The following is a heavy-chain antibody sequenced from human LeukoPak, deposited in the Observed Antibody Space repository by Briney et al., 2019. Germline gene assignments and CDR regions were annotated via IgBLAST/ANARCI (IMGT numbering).Heavy chain of an antibody. CDR2: IYYSGST. D-gene: IGHD7-27*01. J-gene: IGHJ6*02. V-gene: IGHV4-59*01. CDR3: ARDHLGYYYGMDV. Sequence: SETLSLTCAVYGGSFSGYYWSWIRQPPGKGLEWIGYIYYSGSTNYNPSLKSRVTISVDTSKNQFSLKLSSVTAADTAVYYCARDHLGYYYGMDVWGQGTTVTVSS. CDR1: GGSFSGYY.